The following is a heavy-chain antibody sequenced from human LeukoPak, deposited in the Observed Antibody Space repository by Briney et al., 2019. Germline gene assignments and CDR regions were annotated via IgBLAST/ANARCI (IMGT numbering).Heavy chain of an antibody. V-gene: IGHV1-2*02. D-gene: IGHD6-19*01. CDR3: ARLAVGNDA. Sequence: ASVKVSCKASGYTFIDYYMHWVRQAPGQAPGQGLEWMGWIHPNSGGTNYAQKFQGRVTMTRDTSISTAYMELSRLSSDDTAVYYCARLAVGNDAWGQGILVTVSS. CDR2: IHPNSGGT. J-gene: IGHJ4*02. CDR1: GYTFIDYY.